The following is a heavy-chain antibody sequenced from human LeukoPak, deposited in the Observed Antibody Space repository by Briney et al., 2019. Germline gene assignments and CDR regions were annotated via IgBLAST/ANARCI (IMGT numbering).Heavy chain of an antibody. J-gene: IGHJ4*02. CDR1: GGSISSYY. D-gene: IGHD6-19*01. Sequence: PSETLSLTCTVSGGSISSYYCSWIWQPAGQGLEWIGRIYTSGSSNSNPSLKSRVTMSADTSKNQFSLKLSSVTAADMAVYYCARDMSVAGSFLLFDYWGQGTLVTVSS. V-gene: IGHV4-4*07. CDR2: IYTSGSS. CDR3: ARDMSVAGSFLLFDY.